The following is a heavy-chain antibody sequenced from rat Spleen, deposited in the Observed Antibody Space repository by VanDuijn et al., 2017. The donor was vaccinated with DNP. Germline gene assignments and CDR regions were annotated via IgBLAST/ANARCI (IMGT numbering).Heavy chain of an antibody. Sequence: EVKLVESGGDLVQPGRSLKLSCVASGFSVTNDWMTWIRQIPGKGLEWVASITSSGGSIYYPDSVKGRFTISRDDAKSTLYLQMDSLRSEDTATYYCTTQTTDYWGQGVMVTVSS. J-gene: IGHJ2*01. V-gene: IGHV5-31*01. CDR3: TTQTTDY. CDR2: ITSSGGSI. D-gene: IGHD1-10*01. CDR1: GFSVTNDW.